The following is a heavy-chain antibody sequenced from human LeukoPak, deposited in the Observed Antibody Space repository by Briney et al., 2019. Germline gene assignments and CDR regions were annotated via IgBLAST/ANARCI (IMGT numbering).Heavy chain of an antibody. Sequence: PSETLSLTCAVYGGSFSGYYWSWIRQPPGKGLEWIGEINRSGSTNYNPSLKSQVTISVDTSKNQFSLKLSSVTAADTAVYYCARVLGYCSGGSCYDGNWFDPWGQGTLVTVSS. CDR2: INRSGST. CDR3: ARVLGYCSGGSCYDGNWFDP. V-gene: IGHV4-34*01. D-gene: IGHD2-15*01. CDR1: GGSFSGYY. J-gene: IGHJ5*02.